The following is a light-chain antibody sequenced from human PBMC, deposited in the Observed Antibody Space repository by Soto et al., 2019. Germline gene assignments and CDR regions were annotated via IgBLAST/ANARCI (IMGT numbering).Light chain of an antibody. CDR1: QTISSW. CDR2: KAS. CDR3: QHYNSYSEA. Sequence: VQMPQSPSTLSGSVGDRVTITGRASQTISSWLAWYQQKPGKAPKLLIYKASTLKSGVPSRFSGSGSGTEFTLTISSLQPDDFATYYCQHYNSYSEAFGQGTKVDIK. J-gene: IGKJ1*01. V-gene: IGKV1-5*03.